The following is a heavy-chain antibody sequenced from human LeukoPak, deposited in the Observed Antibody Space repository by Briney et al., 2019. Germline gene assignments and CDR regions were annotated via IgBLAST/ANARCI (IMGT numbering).Heavy chain of an antibody. CDR2: IKQDGSKK. CDR1: EFTFSNYW. J-gene: IGHJ4*02. D-gene: IGHD5-24*01. V-gene: IGHV3-7*04. Sequence: GGSLRLSCGASEFTFSNYWMTWVRQAPGKGLEWVANIKQDGSKKSYVDSVKGRFTISRDNAKNSLYLQMNSLRAEDTAIYYCTRVGYIDEGIDYWGQGTLVTVSS. CDR3: TRVGYIDEGIDY.